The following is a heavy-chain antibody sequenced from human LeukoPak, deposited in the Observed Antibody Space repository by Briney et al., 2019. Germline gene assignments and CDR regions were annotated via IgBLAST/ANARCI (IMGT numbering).Heavy chain of an antibody. CDR2: ISAYNGNT. CDR3: ARCSGGSCYSETGEDY. Sequence: ASVKVSCKASGYTFTGYYMHWVRQAPGQGLEWMGWISAYNGNTNYAQKLQGRVTMTTDTSTSTAYMELRSLRSDDTAVYYCARCSGGSCYSETGEDYWGQGTLVTVSS. CDR1: GYTFTGYY. V-gene: IGHV1-18*04. D-gene: IGHD2-15*01. J-gene: IGHJ4*02.